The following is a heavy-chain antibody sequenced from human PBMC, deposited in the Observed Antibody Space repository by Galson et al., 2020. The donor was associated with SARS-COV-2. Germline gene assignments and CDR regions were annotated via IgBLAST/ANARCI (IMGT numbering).Heavy chain of an antibody. CDR2: ISYDGSNK. V-gene: IGHV3-30-3*01. CDR3: ASITQWELRLD. D-gene: IGHD1-26*01. CDR1: GFTFSSYA. J-gene: IGHJ4*02. Sequence: GESLKISCAASGFTFSSYAMHWVRQAPGKGLEWVAVISYDGSNKYYADSVKGRFTISRDNSKNTLYLQMNSLRAEDTAVYYCASITQWELRLDWGQGTLVTVSS.